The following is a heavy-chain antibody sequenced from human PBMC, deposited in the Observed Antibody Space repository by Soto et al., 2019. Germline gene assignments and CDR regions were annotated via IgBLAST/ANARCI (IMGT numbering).Heavy chain of an antibody. CDR1: GGSISSGGYY. V-gene: IGHV4-31*03. D-gene: IGHD5-12*01. CDR2: IYYSGST. J-gene: IGHJ5*02. Sequence: SETLSLTCTVSGGSISSGGYYWSWIRQHPGKGLEWIGYIYYSGSTYYNPSLKSRVTISVDTSKNQFSLKLSSVTAADTAVYYCARGRVATIPGWFDPWGQGTLVTVSS. CDR3: ARGRVATIPGWFDP.